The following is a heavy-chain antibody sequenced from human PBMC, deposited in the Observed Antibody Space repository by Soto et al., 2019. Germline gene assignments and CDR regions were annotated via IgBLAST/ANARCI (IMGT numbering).Heavy chain of an antibody. Sequence: GSLRVSCAASGFTFSSYSMNWVRQAPGKGLEWVSYISSSSSTIYYADSVKGRFTIPRDNAKNSLYLQMNSLRDEDTAVYYCAREADYYYGMDVWGQGTTVTVSS. J-gene: IGHJ6*02. CDR3: AREADYYYGMDV. CDR2: ISSSSSTI. CDR1: GFTFSSYS. V-gene: IGHV3-48*02.